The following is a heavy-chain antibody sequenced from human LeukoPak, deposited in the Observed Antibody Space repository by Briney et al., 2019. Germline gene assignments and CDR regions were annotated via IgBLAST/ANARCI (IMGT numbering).Heavy chain of an antibody. V-gene: IGHV3-7*05. D-gene: IGHD2-8*01. CDR2: IKEDGSGT. CDR1: GFTFSSYW. J-gene: IGHJ4*02. Sequence: GGSLRLSCAASGFTFSSYWMSWVRQAPRKGLEWVANIKEDGSGTFYVDSVKGRFTISRDNAKNSLYLQMSSLRAEDTAVYYCARPVGNGYFDYWGQGTLATVSS. CDR3: ARPVGNGYFDY.